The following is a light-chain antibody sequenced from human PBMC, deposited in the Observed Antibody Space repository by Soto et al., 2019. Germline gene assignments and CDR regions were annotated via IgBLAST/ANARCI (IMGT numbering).Light chain of an antibody. CDR1: QSISSW. J-gene: IGKJ1*01. CDR3: QQYNTYSRT. V-gene: IGKV1-5*03. CDR2: KAS. Sequence: DIQMTQSPSTLSASVGDRVTITCRASQSISSWLAWYQQKPGKAPNLLIYKASSLQGGASSRFSGSGSGTDFTLAISSLQPDDFATYYCQQYNTYSRTFGQGTKV.